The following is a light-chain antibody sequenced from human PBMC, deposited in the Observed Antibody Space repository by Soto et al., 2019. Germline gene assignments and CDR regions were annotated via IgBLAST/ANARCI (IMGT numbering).Light chain of an antibody. Sequence: EIVLTQSPATLSSFPGDRVTLSCRASQAVNTRLAWYQHKPGQAPRLLISLASNRAAGVPARFSGSGSGTDFTLPISDVEHEDFAVYYYHPPQSWPRTFGQGTTVDIK. J-gene: IGKJ1*01. CDR1: QAVNTR. CDR3: HPPQSWPRT. CDR2: LAS. V-gene: IGKV3D-11*01.